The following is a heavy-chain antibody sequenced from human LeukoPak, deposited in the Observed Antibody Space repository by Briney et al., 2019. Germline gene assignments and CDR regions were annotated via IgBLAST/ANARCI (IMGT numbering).Heavy chain of an antibody. D-gene: IGHD6-19*01. Sequence: GGSLRLSCAASGFTFSDYYMSWIRQAPGKGLEWVSYISSSGSTIYYADSVKGRFTISRDNAKNSLYLQMNSLRAEDTAVYYCARLNGQWLARGWYFDLWGRGTLVTVSS. J-gene: IGHJ2*01. CDR3: ARLNGQWLARGWYFDL. CDR1: GFTFSDYY. V-gene: IGHV3-11*04. CDR2: ISSSGSTI.